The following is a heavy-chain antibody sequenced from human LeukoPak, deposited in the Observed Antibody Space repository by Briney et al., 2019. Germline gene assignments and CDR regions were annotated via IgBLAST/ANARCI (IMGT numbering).Heavy chain of an antibody. Sequence: GGSLRLSCVASGFTFSGYWMTWVRQAPGKGLEWVANIKQDGSEKYYVDSVKGRFTISRDNAKNSLYLQMNSLRAEDTAVYYCARDPGYYGSGSYLNWGQGTLVTASS. D-gene: IGHD3-10*01. CDR1: GFTFSGYW. J-gene: IGHJ4*02. CDR3: ARDPGYYGSGSYLN. CDR2: IKQDGSEK. V-gene: IGHV3-7*01.